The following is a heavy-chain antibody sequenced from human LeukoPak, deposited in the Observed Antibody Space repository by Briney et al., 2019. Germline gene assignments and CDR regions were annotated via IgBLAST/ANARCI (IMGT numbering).Heavy chain of an antibody. Sequence: ASVKVSCKASGYTFTNYDINWVRQATGQGLEWMGWMNPNSGNTCYAQKFQGRVTMTRNTSISKPYMELNSLRSEDTAVYYCARELTAADDAFDIWGQGTMVTVSS. CDR3: ARELTAADDAFDI. CDR2: MNPNSGNT. V-gene: IGHV1-8*01. D-gene: IGHD6-13*01. J-gene: IGHJ3*02. CDR1: GYTFTNYD.